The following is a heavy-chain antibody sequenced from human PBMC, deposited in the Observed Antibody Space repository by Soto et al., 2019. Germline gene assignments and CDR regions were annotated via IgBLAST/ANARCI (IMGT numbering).Heavy chain of an antibody. D-gene: IGHD6-19*01. CDR2: INPSGGST. CDR1: GYTFTSYY. J-gene: IGHJ6*02. V-gene: IGHV1-46*01. CDR3: ARDPRVVAVAGTYYYGMDV. Sequence: GASVKVSCKASGYTFTSYYMHWVRQAPGQGLEWMGIINPSGGSTSYAQKFQGRVTMTRDTSTSTVYMELSSLRSEDTAVYYCARDPRVVAVAGTYYYGMDVWGQGTTVTVSS.